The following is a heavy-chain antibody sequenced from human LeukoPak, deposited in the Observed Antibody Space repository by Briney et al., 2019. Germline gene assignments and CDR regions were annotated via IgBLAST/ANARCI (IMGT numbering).Heavy chain of an antibody. Sequence: GGSLRLSCAASGYTFSSYAMSWVRQAPGKGLEWVSAISGSGGSTYYADSVKGRFTISRDNSKNTLYLQMNSLRAEDTAVYYCAKVPKYSSSWYVDYWGQGTLVTVSS. CDR2: ISGSGGST. CDR3: AKVPKYSSSWYVDY. J-gene: IGHJ4*02. V-gene: IGHV3-23*01. CDR1: GYTFSSYA. D-gene: IGHD6-13*01.